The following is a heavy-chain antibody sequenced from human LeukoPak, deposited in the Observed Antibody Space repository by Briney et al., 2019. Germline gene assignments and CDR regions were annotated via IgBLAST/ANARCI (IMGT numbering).Heavy chain of an antibody. CDR3: ARARTFGGVIVIPYYFDY. D-gene: IGHD3-16*02. J-gene: IGHJ4*02. V-gene: IGHV3-33*01. Sequence: GGSLRLSCAASGFTFSSYGMHWVRQAPGKGLEWVALTWYDGSNEYHADSVKGRFTISRDNSKNTLYLQMNSLRAEDTAVYYCARARTFGGVIVIPYYFDYWGQGTLVTVSS. CDR2: TWYDGSNE. CDR1: GFTFSSYG.